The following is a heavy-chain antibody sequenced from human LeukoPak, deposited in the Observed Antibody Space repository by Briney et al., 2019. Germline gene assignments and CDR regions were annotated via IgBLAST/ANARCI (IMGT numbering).Heavy chain of an antibody. J-gene: IGHJ4*02. CDR1: GFIFRTSG. CDR3: ATGDYFDD. CDR2: ISGSTYYI. Sequence: GGSLTLSCAASGFIFRTSGMNWVRQAPGKGLEWVSFISGSTYYINYADSVKGRFTISRDNAKNSLYLQLDSLSADDTAVYYCATGDYFDDWGQGTLVTVSS. V-gene: IGHV3-21*01.